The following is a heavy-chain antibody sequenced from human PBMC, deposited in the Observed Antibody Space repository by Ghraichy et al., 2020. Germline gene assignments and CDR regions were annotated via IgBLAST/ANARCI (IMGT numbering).Heavy chain of an antibody. CDR3: AREKQPGGAAAGTGY. D-gene: IGHD6-13*01. CDR2: IKQDGGEK. V-gene: IGHV3-7*01. Sequence: GGSLRLSFEASGFTFSSYWMNWVRQAPGKGLEWVANIKQDGGEKYYVDSVNGRFTISRDNAKNSLYLQMNSLRAEDTAVYYCAREKQPGGAAAGTGYWGQGTLVTVSS. CDR1: GFTFSSYW. J-gene: IGHJ4*02.